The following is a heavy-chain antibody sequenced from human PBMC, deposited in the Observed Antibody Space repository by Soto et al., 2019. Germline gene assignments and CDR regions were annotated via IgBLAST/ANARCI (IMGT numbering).Heavy chain of an antibody. J-gene: IGHJ6*02. V-gene: IGHV3-33*01. Sequence: GGSLRLSCAASGFTFSSYGMHWVRQAPGKGLEWVAVIWYDGSNKYYADSVKGRFTISRDNSKNTLYLQMNSLRAEDTAVYYCASNPHPLRVYYYGMDVWGQGTTVTVSS. CDR2: IWYDGSNK. CDR3: ASNPHPLRVYYYGMDV. D-gene: IGHD4-17*01. CDR1: GFTFSSYG.